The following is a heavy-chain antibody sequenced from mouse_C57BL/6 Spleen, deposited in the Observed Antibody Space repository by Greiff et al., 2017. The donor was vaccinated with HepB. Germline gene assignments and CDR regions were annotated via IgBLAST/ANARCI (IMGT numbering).Heavy chain of an antibody. CDR3: ARYYDYDEAWFAY. CDR1: GYTFTSYG. Sequence: VQLVESGAELARPGASVKLSCKASGYTFTSYGISWVKQRTGQGLEWIGEIYPRSGNTYYNEKFKGKATLTADKSSSTAYMELRSLTSEDSAVYFCARYYDYDEAWFAYWGQGTLVTVSA. CDR2: IYPRSGNT. V-gene: IGHV1-81*01. D-gene: IGHD2-4*01. J-gene: IGHJ3*01.